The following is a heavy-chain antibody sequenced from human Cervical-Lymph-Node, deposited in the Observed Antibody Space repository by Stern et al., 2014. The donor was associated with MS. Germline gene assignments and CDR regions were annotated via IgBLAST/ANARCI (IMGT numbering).Heavy chain of an antibody. CDR2: ISSRSSYI. D-gene: IGHD1-1*01. Sequence: VQLVQSGGGLVKPGGSLRLSCIVSGFTFRNSSMNWVRQAPGKGLEWVSTISSRSSYIYYSDSVKGRYTIYRDNAKNSLYLQMNSLRVDDTAVYYCARRSGATNDYWGQGTLVTVSS. CDR3: ARRSGATNDY. J-gene: IGHJ4*02. V-gene: IGHV3-21*01. CDR1: GFTFRNSS.